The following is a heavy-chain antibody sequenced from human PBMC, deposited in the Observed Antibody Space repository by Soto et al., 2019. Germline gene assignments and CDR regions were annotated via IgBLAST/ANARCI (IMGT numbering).Heavy chain of an antibody. J-gene: IGHJ4*02. Sequence: QITLKESGPTLVKPTQTLTLTCTFSGFSLSTSGVGVGWIRQPPGKALEWLALIYWDDDKRYSPSLKSRLTITKETSKNQVVLTITNMDPVDTATYYCAHSLIPNWGSRGAFDYWGQGTLVTVSS. CDR1: GFSLSTSGVG. V-gene: IGHV2-5*02. D-gene: IGHD7-27*01. CDR2: IYWDDDK. CDR3: AHSLIPNWGSRGAFDY.